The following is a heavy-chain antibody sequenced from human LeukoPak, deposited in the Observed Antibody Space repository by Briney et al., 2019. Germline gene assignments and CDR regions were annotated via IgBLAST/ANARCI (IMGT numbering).Heavy chain of an antibody. CDR2: ITSSSSTI. J-gene: IGHJ4*02. CDR1: GFTFSSYS. D-gene: IGHD2-8*01. Sequence: RVSLRLSCAASGFTFSSYSMNWVRQAPGKGLEWVSYITSSSSTIYYADPVKGRCTISRDNAKYSLYLKMSRLRDEDTAVYYCARDGMVELVNFDYWGQGTLVTVFS. CDR3: ARDGMVELVNFDY. V-gene: IGHV3-48*02.